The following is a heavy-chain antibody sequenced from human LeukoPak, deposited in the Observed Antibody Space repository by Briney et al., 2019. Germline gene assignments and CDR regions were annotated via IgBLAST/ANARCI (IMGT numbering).Heavy chain of an antibody. V-gene: IGHV1-69*06. D-gene: IGHD2-15*01. CDR2: IIPILGTA. J-gene: IGHJ4*02. Sequence: GSSVKVSCKASGGTFSSYAISWVRQAPGQGLEWMGGIIPILGTANYAQKFQGRVTITADKSTSTAYMELSSLRSEDTAVYYCARDVCSGGSCYSAFDYWGQGTLVTVSS. CDR3: ARDVCSGGSCYSAFDY. CDR1: GGTFSSYA.